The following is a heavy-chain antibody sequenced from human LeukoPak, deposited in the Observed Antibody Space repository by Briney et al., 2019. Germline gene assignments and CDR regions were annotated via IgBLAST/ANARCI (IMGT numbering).Heavy chain of an antibody. CDR2: IHSGDIT. D-gene: IGHD6-13*01. Sequence: PGGCLRLSCAASGFTVSNIYMSWVRQAPGTGLEWVSIIHSGDITHYADSVKGRFTISRDNSKNTLYLQMNSLRAEDTAVYYCVRDRGIASTGGYGMDVWGQGTTVTVPS. CDR3: VRDRGIASTGGYGMDV. J-gene: IGHJ6*02. CDR1: GFTVSNIY. V-gene: IGHV3-53*01.